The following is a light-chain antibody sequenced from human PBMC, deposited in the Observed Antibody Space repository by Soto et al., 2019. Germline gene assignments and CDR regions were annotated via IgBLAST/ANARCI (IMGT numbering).Light chain of an antibody. V-gene: IGLV2-14*01. J-gene: IGLJ1*01. CDR3: SSYTSSSPYV. Sequence: HSLLNQPASVSGAAGQSSPISCTTTSSDVGGYNYVSWYQQHPGKAPKLMIYDVSNRPSGVSNRFSGSKSGNTASLTISGLQAEDEADYYCSSYTSSSPYVFGTGTKVTVL. CDR2: DVS. CDR1: SSDVGGYNY.